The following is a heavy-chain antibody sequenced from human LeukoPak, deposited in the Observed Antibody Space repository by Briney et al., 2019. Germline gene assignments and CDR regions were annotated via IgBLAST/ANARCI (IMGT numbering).Heavy chain of an antibody. V-gene: IGHV3-23*01. Sequence: GGSLRLSCAASGFTFSSYVMNWLRQAPGEGLEWVSTISGSDDRTFYADSVKGRFTISRDNSKNAVYLQMNSLRAGDTAVYYCAKVQRSDFDMNFDSWGQGTLVTVSS. CDR1: GFTFSSYV. CDR2: ISGSDDRT. D-gene: IGHD5-12*01. CDR3: AKVQRSDFDMNFDS. J-gene: IGHJ4*02.